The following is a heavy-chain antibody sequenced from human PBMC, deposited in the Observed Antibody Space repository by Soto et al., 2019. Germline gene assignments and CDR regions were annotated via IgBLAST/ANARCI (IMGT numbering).Heavy chain of an antibody. CDR2: INPNSGGT. Sequence: ASVKLSSKASGYTFTCYYMHWVRQSPGQGLEWMGWINPNSGGTNYAQKFQGWVTMTRDTSISTAYMELSRLRSDDTAVYYCARADGTYCSSTSCPGFGAFDIWGQGTMVTVSS. CDR3: ARADGTYCSSTSCPGFGAFDI. V-gene: IGHV1-2*04. J-gene: IGHJ3*02. D-gene: IGHD2-2*01. CDR1: GYTFTCYY.